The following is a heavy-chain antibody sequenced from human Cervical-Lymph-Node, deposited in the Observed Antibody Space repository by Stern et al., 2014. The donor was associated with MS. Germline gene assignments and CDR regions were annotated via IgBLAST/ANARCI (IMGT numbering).Heavy chain of an antibody. CDR2: ISGTGGST. D-gene: IGHD3-16*01. V-gene: IGHV3-23*04. CDR1: GFSFNDYA. J-gene: IGHJ4*02. Sequence: EVQLVESGGGLVQPGGSLRLSCAASGFSFNDYAMRWVRQAPGQGLECVSAISGTGGSTYDADSVRGRSTISRDNSKDTLYLQMNSLRAEDSAVYYCAKDLVYDYVWAPYYFDFWGQGTLVTVSS. CDR3: AKDLVYDYVWAPYYFDF.